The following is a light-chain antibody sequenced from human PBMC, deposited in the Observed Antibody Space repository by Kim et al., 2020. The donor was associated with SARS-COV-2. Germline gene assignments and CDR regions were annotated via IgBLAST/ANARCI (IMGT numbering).Light chain of an antibody. Sequence: LSPGERATLSCRASQSVSSSYLASYQQKPGQAPRLLIYGASSRATGIPDMFSGSGSGTDFTLTISRLEPEDFAVYYCQQYGTWVTFGGGTKVDIK. CDR2: GAS. CDR3: QQYGTWVT. CDR1: QSVSSSY. V-gene: IGKV3-20*01. J-gene: IGKJ4*01.